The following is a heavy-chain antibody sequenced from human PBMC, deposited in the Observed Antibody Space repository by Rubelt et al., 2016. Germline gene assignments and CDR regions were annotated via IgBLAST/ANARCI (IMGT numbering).Heavy chain of an antibody. CDR1: GGSISGSGYY. D-gene: IGHD3-10*01. J-gene: IGHJ4*02. CDR3: VTRLGSPDY. V-gene: IGHV4-39*01. Sequence: QLQLQESGPGLVKSSETLSLTCTVSGGSISGSGYYWGWVRQPPGKGLEWIGTVYYSGSTSYSPSLKSRVTISVDKSKNQFSRMLGSVTASDTAVYYCVTRLGSPDYWGQGTLVTVSS. CDR2: VYYSGST.